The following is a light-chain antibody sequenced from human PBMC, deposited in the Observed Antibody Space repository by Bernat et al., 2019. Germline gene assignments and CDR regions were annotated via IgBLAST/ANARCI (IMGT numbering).Light chain of an antibody. V-gene: IGKV3-15*01. J-gene: IGKJ4*01. Sequence: EIVLTQSPATLSVSPGDRATLSCRASQRVSSNLAWYQQKPGQPPRLLIYGASTRATGIPARFSGRGSETEFTLTISSLQSEDFAVYYCQQYNNWPPLTFGGGTKVEIK. CDR1: QRVSSN. CDR2: GAS. CDR3: QQYNNWPPLT.